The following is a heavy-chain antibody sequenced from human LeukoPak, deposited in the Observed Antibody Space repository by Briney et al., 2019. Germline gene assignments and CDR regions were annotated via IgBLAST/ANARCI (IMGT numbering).Heavy chain of an antibody. V-gene: IGHV3-66*02. CDR3: ARGPPSGCSSTSCYLNY. Sequence: GGSLRLSCAASGFTVSGDYMSWVRQAPGKGLEWVSTIYSGGNTYYADSVKGRFTISRDNSKNTLYLQVNSLRAEDTAVYYCARGPPSGCSSTSCYLNYWGQGTLVTVSS. CDR2: IYSGGNT. CDR1: GFTVSGDY. D-gene: IGHD2-2*01. J-gene: IGHJ4*02.